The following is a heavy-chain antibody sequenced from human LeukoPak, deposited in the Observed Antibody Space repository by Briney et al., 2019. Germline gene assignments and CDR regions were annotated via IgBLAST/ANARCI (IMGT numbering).Heavy chain of an antibody. D-gene: IGHD7-27*01. CDR1: GFTFSSYE. J-gene: IGHJ3*02. CDR3: ARDKTGGAHDAFDI. Sequence: QPGGSLRLSCAASGFTFSSYEMNWVRQAPGKGLEWVSYISSSGSTIYYADSVKGRFTISRDNAKNSLYLQMNSLRAEDTAVYYCARDKTGGAHDAFDIWGQGTMVTVSS. V-gene: IGHV3-48*03. CDR2: ISSSGSTI.